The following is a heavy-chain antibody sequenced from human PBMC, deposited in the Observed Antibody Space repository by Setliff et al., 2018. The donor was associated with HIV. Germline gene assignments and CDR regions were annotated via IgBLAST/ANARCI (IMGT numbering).Heavy chain of an antibody. Sequence: ASVKVSYKGSGYIFNTNGISWVRQAPGQGLEWMGWISAYNGNTNYAQRFQGRVTMTTDTSTSTAYMELGSLRSDDTAVYFCAGDSCSSTSCPNWFDPWGQGTLVTVSS. CDR2: ISAYNGNT. V-gene: IGHV1-18*01. D-gene: IGHD2-2*01. CDR1: GYIFNTNG. CDR3: AGDSCSSTSCPNWFDP. J-gene: IGHJ5*02.